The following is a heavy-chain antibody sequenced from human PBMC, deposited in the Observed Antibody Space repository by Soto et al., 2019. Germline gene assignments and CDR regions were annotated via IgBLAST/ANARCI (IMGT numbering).Heavy chain of an antibody. V-gene: IGHV4-4*02. CDR1: GGSITNSNW. CDR2: IYHPGST. J-gene: IGHJ4*02. Sequence: QVQLHESGPRLVKPSGTLSLTCTVSGGSITNSNWWSWVRLPPAKGLEWIGDIYHPGSTKYNPSLELRVVMSVGSATHQVDLTLTSVTAADTAVYFCVRGPPIVVHPTPLDSWGQGTLVAVS. D-gene: IGHD2-15*01. CDR3: VRGPPIVVHPTPLDS.